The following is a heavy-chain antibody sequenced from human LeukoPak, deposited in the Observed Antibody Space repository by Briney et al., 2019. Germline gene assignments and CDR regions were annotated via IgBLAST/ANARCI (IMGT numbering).Heavy chain of an antibody. CDR3: ARGDETSGYYRMYFDH. Sequence: ASVTVSCKASGYTIPDYYMHWVRQAPGQGPEWMGIISPSGGATYSQHFQGRVNMARDASTNTFAMELHSLSSEDTAVYYCARGDETSGYYRMYFDHWGQGTLVPVSS. V-gene: IGHV1-46*01. D-gene: IGHD3-22*01. J-gene: IGHJ4*02. CDR1: GYTIPDYY. CDR2: ISPSGGA.